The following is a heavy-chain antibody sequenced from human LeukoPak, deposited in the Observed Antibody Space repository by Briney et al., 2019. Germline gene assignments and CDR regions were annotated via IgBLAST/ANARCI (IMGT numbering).Heavy chain of an antibody. CDR1: GFTLRNAW. CDR3: TTVGYSSSAGRPCYYYYMDV. Sequence: GGSLRDSPAASGFTLRNAWMSCVRHAPGKGLEWGVRIKSKTVGGTKDYAAPVKGRFTISRDDSNNTLYLQMNSLKTEDTAVYYCTTVGYSSSAGRPCYYYYMDVWGKGTTVTVSS. V-gene: IGHV3-15*01. J-gene: IGHJ6*03. D-gene: IGHD6-6*01. CDR2: IKSKTVGGTK.